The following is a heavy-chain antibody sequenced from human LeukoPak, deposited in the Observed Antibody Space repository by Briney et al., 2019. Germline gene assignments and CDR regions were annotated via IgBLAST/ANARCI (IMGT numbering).Heavy chain of an antibody. D-gene: IGHD3-22*01. Sequence: GGCMSLSCAVSGFTLTIYSIHWVRQAPDKGREWVAVISYDGINKYYTDSVKDRFTISRDNPKNTLYLQMNSLRAEDTAVYCCARALYYYDSSGYGPGFDYWGQGTLVTVSS. CDR1: GFTLTIYS. V-gene: IGHV3-30-3*01. J-gene: IGHJ4*02. CDR2: ISYDGINK. CDR3: ARALYYYDSSGYGPGFDY.